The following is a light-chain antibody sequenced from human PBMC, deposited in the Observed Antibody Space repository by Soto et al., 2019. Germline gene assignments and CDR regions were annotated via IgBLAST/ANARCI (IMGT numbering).Light chain of an antibody. CDR2: TTD. CDR1: SSNIGGNV. Sequence: QSVLTPPPSVSGTPGQRVTISCSGSSSNIGGNVVNWYQQLPGTAPRLLMYTTDQRPSGVPDRFSGSKSGTSASLAISGLQSEDEADYYCAAWDDSLNGHVFGTGTKLTVL. V-gene: IGLV1-44*01. CDR3: AAWDDSLNGHV. J-gene: IGLJ1*01.